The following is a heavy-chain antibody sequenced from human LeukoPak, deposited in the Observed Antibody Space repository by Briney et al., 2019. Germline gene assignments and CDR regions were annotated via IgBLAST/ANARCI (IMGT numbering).Heavy chain of an antibody. CDR3: ARGSEYSYSYGGEDY. CDR1: GFTFSSYS. CDR2: ISSSSSYI. Sequence: GGSLRLSCAASGFTFSSYSMNWVRQAPGKGLEWVSSISSSSSYIYYADSVKGRFTISRDNAKNSLYLQMNSLRAEDTAVYYCARGSEYSYSYGGEDYWGQGTLVTVSS. D-gene: IGHD5-18*01. J-gene: IGHJ4*02. V-gene: IGHV3-21*01.